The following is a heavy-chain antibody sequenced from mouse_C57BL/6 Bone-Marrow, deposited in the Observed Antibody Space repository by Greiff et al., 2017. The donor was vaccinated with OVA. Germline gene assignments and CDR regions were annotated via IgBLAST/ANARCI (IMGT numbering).Heavy chain of an antibody. CDR1: GYTFTDYN. D-gene: IGHD1-2*01. J-gene: IGHJ4*01. Sequence: EVQLQQSGPELVKPGASVKIPCKASGYTFTDYNMDWVKQSHGKSLEWIGDINPNNGGTIYNQKFKGKATLTVDKSSSTAYMELRSLTSEDTAVYYCARRPLLTTALSGDAMDYWGQGTSVTVSS. V-gene: IGHV1-18*01. CDR2: INPNNGGT. CDR3: ARRPLLTTALSGDAMDY.